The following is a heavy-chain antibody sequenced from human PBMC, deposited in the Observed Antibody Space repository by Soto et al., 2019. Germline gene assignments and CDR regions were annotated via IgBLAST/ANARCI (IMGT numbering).Heavy chain of an antibody. CDR2: IIPILGIA. V-gene: IGHV1-69*02. J-gene: IGHJ4*02. CDR3: AGFRQTAIVGAAYCYY. Sequence: QVQLVQSGAEVKKPGSSVKVSCKASGGTFSSYIISWVRQAPGQGLEWMGRIIPILGIANYAQKFQGRVTSTADKPTGTSSMELWSLGCEDTAVYYCAGFRQTAIVGAAYCYYWGQGTQVT. D-gene: IGHD1-26*01. CDR1: GGTFSSYI.